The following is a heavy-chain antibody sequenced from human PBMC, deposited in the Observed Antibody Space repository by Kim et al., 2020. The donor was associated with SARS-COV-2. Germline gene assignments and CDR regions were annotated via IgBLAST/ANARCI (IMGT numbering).Heavy chain of an antibody. CDR2: INPNSGGT. CDR1: GYTFTGYY. V-gene: IGHV1-2*06. D-gene: IGHD1-26*01. CDR3: PSLRGGSYYGDY. Sequence: ASVKVSCKASGYTFTGYYMHWVRQAPGQGLEWMGRINPNSGGTNYAQKFQGRVTMTRYTSISTAYMELSRLRSDDTAVYYCPSLRGGSYYGDYWGQGTLVTVSS. J-gene: IGHJ4*02.